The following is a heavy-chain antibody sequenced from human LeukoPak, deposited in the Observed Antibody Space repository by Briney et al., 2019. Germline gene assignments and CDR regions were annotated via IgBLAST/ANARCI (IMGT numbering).Heavy chain of an antibody. Sequence: GGSLRLSCAASGFTFSSYWMHWVRQAPGKGLVWVSRINSDGSSTSYADSVKGRFTISRDNAKNTLYLQMNSRRAEDTAVYYCARETSGSYYILWDYWGQGTLVTVSS. CDR1: GFTFSSYW. D-gene: IGHD3-10*01. V-gene: IGHV3-74*01. J-gene: IGHJ4*02. CDR3: ARETSGSYYILWDY. CDR2: INSDGSST.